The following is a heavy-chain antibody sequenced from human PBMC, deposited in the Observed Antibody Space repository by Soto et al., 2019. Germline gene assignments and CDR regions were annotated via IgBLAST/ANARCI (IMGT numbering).Heavy chain of an antibody. Sequence: SSETLSLTCTVSGGSISSSSYYWGWIRQPPGKGLEWIGSIYYSGSTYYNPSLKSRVTISVDTSKNQFSLKLSSVTAADTAVYYCGNYYDDDAFDIWCQGTMVTVSS. J-gene: IGHJ3*02. CDR2: IYYSGST. V-gene: IGHV4-39*01. CDR1: GGSISSSSYY. D-gene: IGHD3-22*01. CDR3: GNYYDDDAFDI.